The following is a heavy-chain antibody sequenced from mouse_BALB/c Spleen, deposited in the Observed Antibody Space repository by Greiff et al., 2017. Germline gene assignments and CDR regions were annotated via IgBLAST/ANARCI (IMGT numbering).Heavy chain of an antibody. CDR3: ARRGIYGNYPFAY. D-gene: IGHD2-1*01. Sequence: ESGPGLVKPSQSLSLTCTVTGYSITSDYAWNWIRQFPGNQLEWMGYISYSGSTSYNPSLKSRISITRDTSKNQFFLQLNSVTTEDTATYYCARRGIYGNYPFAYWGQGTLVTVSA. CDR1: GYSITSDYA. V-gene: IGHV3-2*02. CDR2: ISYSGST. J-gene: IGHJ3*01.